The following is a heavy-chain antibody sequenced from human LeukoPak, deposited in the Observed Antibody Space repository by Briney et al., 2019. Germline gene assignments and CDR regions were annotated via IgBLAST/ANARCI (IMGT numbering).Heavy chain of an antibody. D-gene: IGHD6-19*01. CDR1: GGSISGYY. V-gene: IGHV4-59*01. CDR2: ISSSGST. Sequence: PSETLSLTCTVSGGSISGYYWSWIRQPPGKGLEWVAYISSSGSTYYYPSLRSRVTISVDTSKNQFSLKLSSVTAADTAIYYCARTSSAWYFVDCWGQGTLVTVSS. J-gene: IGHJ4*02. CDR3: ARTSSAWYFVDC.